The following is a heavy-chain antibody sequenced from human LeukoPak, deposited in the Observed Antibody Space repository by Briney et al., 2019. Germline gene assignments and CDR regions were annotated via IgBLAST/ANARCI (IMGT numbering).Heavy chain of an antibody. CDR3: ARDRLHYGEYEKTFDY. CDR2: ISGSSSYI. D-gene: IGHD4-17*01. Sequence: PGGSLRLSCAASGFTFSRYSMNWVRQAPEKGLEWVSSISGSSSYIYYADSVKGRFTISRDNAKNSLYLQMNSLRAEDTAVYYCARDRLHYGEYEKTFDYWGQGTLVSVSS. CDR1: GFTFSRYS. J-gene: IGHJ4*02. V-gene: IGHV3-21*01.